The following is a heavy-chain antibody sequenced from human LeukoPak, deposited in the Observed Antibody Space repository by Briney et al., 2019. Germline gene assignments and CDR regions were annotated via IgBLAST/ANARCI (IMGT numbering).Heavy chain of an antibody. D-gene: IGHD5-12*01. CDR2: IYYSGST. Sequence: KASETLSLTCTVSGGSISSYYWSWIRQPPGKGLEWIGYIYYSGSTNYNPSLKSRVTISVDTSKNQFSLKLSSVTAADTAVYYCARVKNSGYDQYYFDCWGQGTLVTVSS. V-gene: IGHV4-59*01. CDR3: ARVKNSGYDQYYFDC. J-gene: IGHJ4*02. CDR1: GGSISSYY.